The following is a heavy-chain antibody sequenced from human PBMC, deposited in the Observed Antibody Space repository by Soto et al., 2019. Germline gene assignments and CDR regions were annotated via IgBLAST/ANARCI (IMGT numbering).Heavy chain of an antibody. CDR2: ISGSDGKT. Sequence: RRLSCAASGFSFGSYALSWVRQAPVKGLEWVSTISGSDGKTFYADSVKGRFSISRDTSQSTLYLQMNSLRADDTAMYYCARWSYLDYWGQGTRVTVSS. CDR1: GFSFGSYA. D-gene: IGHD3-3*01. CDR3: ARWSYLDY. V-gene: IGHV3-23*01. J-gene: IGHJ4*02.